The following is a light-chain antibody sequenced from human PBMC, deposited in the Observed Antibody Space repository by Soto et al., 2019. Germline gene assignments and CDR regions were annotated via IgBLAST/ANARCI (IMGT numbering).Light chain of an antibody. V-gene: IGKV3-15*01. CDR1: QSVSSN. Sequence: EIVMTQSPATLSVSPGERATLSCRASQSVSSNLAWYQQKPGQAPRLLIYGASTRATGIPARFSGSGSGTVFTLTISSLQSEDFAVYYCKQYDNWPPITFGKGTRLEIK. CDR2: GAS. CDR3: KQYDNWPPIT. J-gene: IGKJ5*01.